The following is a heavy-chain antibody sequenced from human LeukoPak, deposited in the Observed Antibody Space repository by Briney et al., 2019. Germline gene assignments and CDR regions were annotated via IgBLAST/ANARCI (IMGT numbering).Heavy chain of an antibody. CDR1: GYTFITYY. J-gene: IGHJ4*02. CDR3: ARDGNTMIVV. CDR2: IIPIFGTA. Sequence: GASVKVSCKASGYTFITYYMHWVRQAPGQGLEWMGGIIPIFGTANYAQKFQGRVTITADESTGTAYMELSSLRSEDTAVYYCARDGNTMIVVWGQGTLVTVSS. D-gene: IGHD3-22*01. V-gene: IGHV1-69*13.